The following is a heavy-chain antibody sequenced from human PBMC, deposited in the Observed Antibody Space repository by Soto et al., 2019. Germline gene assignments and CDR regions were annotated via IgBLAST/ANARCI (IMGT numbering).Heavy chain of an antibody. CDR2: ISYDGSNK. D-gene: IGHD4-17*01. CDR1: GFTFSSYA. J-gene: IGHJ4*02. Sequence: QVPLVESGGGVVQPGRSLRLSCAASGFTFSSYAMHWVRQAPGKGLEWVAVISYDGSNKYYADSVKGRFTISRDNSKNTLYLQMNSLRAEDTAVYYCARDRDATVHYWGQGTLVTVSS. V-gene: IGHV3-30-3*01. CDR3: ARDRDATVHY.